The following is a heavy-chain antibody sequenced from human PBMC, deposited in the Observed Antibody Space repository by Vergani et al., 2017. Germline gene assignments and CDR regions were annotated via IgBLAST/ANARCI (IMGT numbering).Heavy chain of an antibody. J-gene: IGHJ3*01. CDR2: ISYDGNNK. CDR1: GFSFGNYA. Sequence: QVKLEESGGGVVQPGRSLRLSCAASGFSFGNYAMHWVRQAPGKGLEWVALISYDGNNKYYGESLKGQFTISRDNSKNTFFLEMSDVQTEDTAVYYCAKGGYCTSASCQDAFDVWGRGTLVIVSS. D-gene: IGHD2-2*01. V-gene: IGHV3-30*15. CDR3: AKGGYCTSASCQDAFDV.